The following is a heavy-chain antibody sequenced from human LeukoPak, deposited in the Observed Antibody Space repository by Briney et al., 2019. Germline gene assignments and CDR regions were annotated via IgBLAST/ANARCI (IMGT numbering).Heavy chain of an antibody. D-gene: IGHD4/OR15-4a*01. CDR2: ISGSDSYI. V-gene: IGHV3-21*01. CDR1: GFSFTDYP. CDR3: TRTNYPD. Sequence: GGSLRLSCATSGFSFTDYPMNWVRQAPGRGLEWVSSISGSDSYIYYAESVKGRFTISRDNAKKSLYLQMNSLKAEDMAIYYCTRTNYPDWGQGTLVTVSS. J-gene: IGHJ4*02.